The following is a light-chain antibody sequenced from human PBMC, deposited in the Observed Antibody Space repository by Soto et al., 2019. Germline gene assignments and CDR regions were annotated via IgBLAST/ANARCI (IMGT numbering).Light chain of an antibody. CDR2: DAS. V-gene: IGKV1-5*01. J-gene: IGKJ5*01. CDR3: QQSYSISPMT. CDR1: QSISTW. Sequence: DIQMTQSPSTLSASVGDRVTITCRASQSISTWLAWYQQKPGKAPKLLIYDASSLESGVPSRFSGSGSGTNFTLTISSLQPEDFATYYCQQSYSISPMTFGQGTRLEI.